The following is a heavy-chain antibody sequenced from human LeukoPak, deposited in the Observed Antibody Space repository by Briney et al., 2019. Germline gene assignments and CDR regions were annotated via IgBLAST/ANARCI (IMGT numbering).Heavy chain of an antibody. CDR3: ARKRSFDL. J-gene: IGHJ4*02. D-gene: IGHD3-9*01. CDR1: GGSISSDY. CDR2: IYYSESA. Sequence: SETLSLTCTVSGGSISSDYWSWIRQPPGKRLEWIGCIYYSESATYNPSLKSRVTISLDTSKNQFFLKLSSVTAADTAVYYCARKRSFDLWGQGTLVTVFS. V-gene: IGHV4-59*01.